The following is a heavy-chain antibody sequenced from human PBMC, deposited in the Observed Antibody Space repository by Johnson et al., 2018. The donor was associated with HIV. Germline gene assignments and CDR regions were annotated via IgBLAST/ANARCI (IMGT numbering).Heavy chain of an antibody. Sequence: MQLVESGGGVVRPGGSLRLSCAASGFTFDDYGMNWVRQAPGKGLEWVSGINWNGGSTGYADSVKGRFTLSRDNTKNSLYLQMNRLRAEDTAFYYCARDPQGATGIPVVEDAFDIWGQGTMVTVSS. V-gene: IGHV3-20*04. CDR1: GFTFDDYG. CDR2: INWNGGST. J-gene: IGHJ3*02. CDR3: ARDPQGATGIPVVEDAFDI. D-gene: IGHD6-19*01.